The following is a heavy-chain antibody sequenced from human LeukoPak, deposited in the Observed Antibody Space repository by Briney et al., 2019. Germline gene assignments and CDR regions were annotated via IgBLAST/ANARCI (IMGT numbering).Heavy chain of an antibody. V-gene: IGHV3-33*06. D-gene: IGHD1-1*01. Sequence: GGCLRLSCAASGFSFSSYGMHWVRQDPGKGLEWVAVIWYDGSNKYYADSVKGRFTISRDNSKNTLYLQMNSLRAEDTAVYYCAKDLRRYNWNDGPFDYWGQGTLVTVSS. CDR2: IWYDGSNK. CDR1: GFSFSSYG. CDR3: AKDLRRYNWNDGPFDY. J-gene: IGHJ4*02.